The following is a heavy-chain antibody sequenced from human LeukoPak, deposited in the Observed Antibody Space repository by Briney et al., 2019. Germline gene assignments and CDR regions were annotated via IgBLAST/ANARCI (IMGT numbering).Heavy chain of an antibody. J-gene: IGHJ1*01. CDR2: ISYDGSNK. Sequence: GRSLRLSCAASGFTFSSYGMHWVRQAPGKGLEWVAVISYDGSNKYYADSVKGRFTISRDNSKNTLYLQMNSLRTEDTAIYYCANEDVVVITIRYFQHWGQGTLVTVSS. CDR3: ANEDVVVITIRYFQH. D-gene: IGHD3-22*01. CDR1: GFTFSSYG. V-gene: IGHV3-30*18.